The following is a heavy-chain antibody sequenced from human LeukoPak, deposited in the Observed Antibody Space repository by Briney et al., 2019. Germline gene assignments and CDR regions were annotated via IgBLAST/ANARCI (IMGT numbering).Heavy chain of an antibody. CDR1: GYTFRTYS. CDR3: ARGFCTSSHCYNDFDY. J-gene: IGHJ4*02. D-gene: IGHD2-2*01. Sequence: GASVKVSCKASGYTFRTYSISWVRQAPGLGLEWMGRIIPMSNTADYAQKFQDRVTITADKSTNTAYMELSSLRSEDTAAYYCARGFCTSSHCYNDFDYWGQGTLVTVSS. CDR2: IIPMSNTA. V-gene: IGHV1-69*06.